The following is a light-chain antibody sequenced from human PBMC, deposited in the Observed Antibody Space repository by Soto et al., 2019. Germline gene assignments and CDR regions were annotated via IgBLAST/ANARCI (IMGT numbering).Light chain of an antibody. CDR2: VNSDGSH. J-gene: IGLJ2*01. Sequence: QSVLTQSPSASASLGASVKLTCTLSSGHSSYGIAWHQQQPQKGPRYLMKVNSDGSHSKGDGIPDRFSGSSSGAERYLMISSLQSEDEADYYCQTWNTGIVIFGGGTKLTVL. CDR3: QTWNTGIVI. CDR1: SGHSSYG. V-gene: IGLV4-69*01.